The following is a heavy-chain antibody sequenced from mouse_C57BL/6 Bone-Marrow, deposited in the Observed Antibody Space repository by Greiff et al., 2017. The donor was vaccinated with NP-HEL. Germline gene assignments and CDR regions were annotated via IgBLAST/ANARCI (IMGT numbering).Heavy chain of an antibody. CDR3: ARDDGNSEFDY. CDR1: GFTFSDYY. V-gene: IGHV5-16*01. J-gene: IGHJ2*01. Sequence: EVNVVESEGGLVQPGSSMKLSCTASGFTFSDYYMAWVRQVPEKGLEWVANINYDGSSTYYLDSLKSRFIISRDNAKNILYLQMSSLKSEDTATYYCARDDGNSEFDYWGQGTTLTVSS. CDR2: INYDGSST. D-gene: IGHD2-1*01.